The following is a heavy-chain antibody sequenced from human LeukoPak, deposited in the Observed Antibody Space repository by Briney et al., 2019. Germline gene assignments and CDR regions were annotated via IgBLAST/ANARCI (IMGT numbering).Heavy chain of an antibody. V-gene: IGHV3-7*01. CDR2: IKQDGSEK. Sequence: GGSLRLSCAASGFTFRSYWMSWVRQAPGKVLEWVANIKQDGSEKYYVDSVKGRFTISRDNAKNSLYLQMNSLRAEDTAVYYCAREYYYDSSTDYWGQGTLVTVSS. CDR3: AREYYYDSSTDY. J-gene: IGHJ4*02. D-gene: IGHD3-22*01. CDR1: GFTFRSYW.